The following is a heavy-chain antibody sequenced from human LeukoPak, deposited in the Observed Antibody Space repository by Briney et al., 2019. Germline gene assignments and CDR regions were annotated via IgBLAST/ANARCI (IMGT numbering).Heavy chain of an antibody. Sequence: GGSLRLSCAASGFTFSTYNMNWVRQAPGKGLEWVSYISSSSSIIYYADSMKGRFTISRDNSKNTLYLQMNSLRAEDTAVYYCAKDRTYYYDSSGYFWGQGTLVTVSS. CDR3: AKDRTYYYDSSGYF. CDR2: ISSSSSII. J-gene: IGHJ4*02. V-gene: IGHV3-48*01. D-gene: IGHD3-22*01. CDR1: GFTFSTYN.